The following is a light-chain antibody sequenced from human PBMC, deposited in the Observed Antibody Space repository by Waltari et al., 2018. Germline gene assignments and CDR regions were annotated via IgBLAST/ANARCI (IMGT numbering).Light chain of an antibody. CDR1: QSITTY. CDR2: AAS. V-gene: IGKV1-39*01. J-gene: IGKJ2*01. Sequence: DIQMTQSPSSLSASVGDRVTITCRASQSITTYLNWYQQKPGKAPNVLIYAASTLQAGVPSRFSGSGSGTDFTLTISSLQPEDFATYYCQQSYNTPYTFGQVTKLEIK. CDR3: QQSYNTPYT.